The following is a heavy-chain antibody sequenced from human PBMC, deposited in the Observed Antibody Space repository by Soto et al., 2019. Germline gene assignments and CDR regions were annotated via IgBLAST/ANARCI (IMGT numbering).Heavy chain of an antibody. J-gene: IGHJ4*02. D-gene: IGHD3-22*01. Sequence: PGGSLRLSCAASGFTFSSYAMSWVRQAPGKGLEWVSAISGSGGSTYYADSVKGRFTISRDNSKNTLYLQMNSLRAEDTAVYYCALKYYYDSSGFYYWGQGTLVTVSS. CDR1: GFTFSSYA. CDR3: ALKYYYDSSGFYY. V-gene: IGHV3-23*01. CDR2: ISGSGGST.